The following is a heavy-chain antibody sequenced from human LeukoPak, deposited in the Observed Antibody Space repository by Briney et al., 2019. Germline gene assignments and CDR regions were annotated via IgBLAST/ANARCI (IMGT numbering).Heavy chain of an antibody. CDR3: ARGEGVYSVK. D-gene: IGHD6-13*01. CDR2: ISSASSYI. CDR1: GFTFDDYA. J-gene: IGHJ4*02. V-gene: IGHV3-21*01. Sequence: GGSLRLSCAASGFTFDDYAMHWVRQAPGKGLEWVSFISSASSYIYYADSVKGRFTISRDNAKNSLFLQMNTLRAEDTAMYYCARGEGVYSVKWGQGTLVTVSS.